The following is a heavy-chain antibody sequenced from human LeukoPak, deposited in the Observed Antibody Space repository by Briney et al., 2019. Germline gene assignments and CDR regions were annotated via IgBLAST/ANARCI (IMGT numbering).Heavy chain of an antibody. CDR2: IYYSGRT. J-gene: IGHJ4*02. CDR1: GGSISSYY. V-gene: IGHV4-59*01. CDR3: ARGRGYSYVDFDY. Sequence: PSETLSLTCTVSGGSISSYYWSWIRQPPGKGLECIGYIYYSGRTNYSPSLKSRVTISVDTSKNQFSLKLSSVTAADTAVYYCARGRGYSYVDFDYWGQGTLVTVSS. D-gene: IGHD5-18*01.